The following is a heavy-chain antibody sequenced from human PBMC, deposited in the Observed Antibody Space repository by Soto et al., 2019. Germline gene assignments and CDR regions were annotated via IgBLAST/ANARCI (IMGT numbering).Heavy chain of an antibody. Sequence: GGSLXLSCAASGFXFSNYALNWVRHAPGKGLEWVSGISGGGGGTHYTDSVKGRFTISRDNSKNTVFLQMNSLRAEDTAVYFCTKGSHYDILTAYNAFDFWGPGTLVTVSS. V-gene: IGHV3-23*01. CDR3: TKGSHYDILTAYNAFDF. D-gene: IGHD3-9*01. CDR2: ISGGGGGT. CDR1: GFXFSNYA. J-gene: IGHJ4*02.